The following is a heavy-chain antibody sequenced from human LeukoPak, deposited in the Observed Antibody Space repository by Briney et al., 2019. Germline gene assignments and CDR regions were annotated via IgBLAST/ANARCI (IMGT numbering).Heavy chain of an antibody. J-gene: IGHJ6*03. Sequence: SETLSLTCTVSGGSISSGGYYWSWTRQHPGKGLEWIGYIYYSGSTYYNPSLKSRVTISVDTSKNQFSLKLSSVTAADTAVYYCARGVVVPAAIPVGYYYYYMDVWGKGTTVTVAS. V-gene: IGHV4-31*03. D-gene: IGHD2-2*02. CDR1: GGSISSGGYY. CDR3: ARGVVVPAAIPVGYYYYYMDV. CDR2: IYYSGST.